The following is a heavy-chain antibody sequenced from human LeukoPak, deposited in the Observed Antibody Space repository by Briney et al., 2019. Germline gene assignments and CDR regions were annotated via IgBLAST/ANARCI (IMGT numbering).Heavy chain of an antibody. CDR1: VEPLSGYY. V-gene: IGHV4-34*01. Sequence: SETLSLTFAVPVEPLSGYYWGRIRQTPAKVLEWNREINHSGSTNYNPTLKSRVTISADTSKNQFSRKLSSVTAADTAVYYCATLGPPFVAARGYVRDYWGQGTLVTVSS. CDR3: ATLGPPFVAARGYVRDY. J-gene: IGHJ4*02. D-gene: IGHD2-15*01. CDR2: INHSGST.